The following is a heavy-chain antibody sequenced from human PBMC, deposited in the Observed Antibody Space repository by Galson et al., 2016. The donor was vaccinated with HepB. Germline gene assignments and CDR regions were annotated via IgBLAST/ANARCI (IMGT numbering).Heavy chain of an antibody. CDR3: AKDLRDKGLRKGYGLDL. D-gene: IGHD2-15*01. V-gene: IGHV3-9*01. CDR2: ISWDSGNV. Sequence: SLRLSCAASRFTFDDYAMHWVRQAPGKGLEWVSGISWDSGNVGYADSVKGRFTISRDNAENSLYLQMNSLRPEDTAIYYCAKDLRDKGLRKGYGLDLWGQGTTVTVSS. J-gene: IGHJ6*02. CDR1: RFTFDDYA.